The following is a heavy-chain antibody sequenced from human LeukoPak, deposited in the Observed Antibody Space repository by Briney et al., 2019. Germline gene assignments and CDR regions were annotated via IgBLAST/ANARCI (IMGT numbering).Heavy chain of an antibody. CDR3: ATTYYYDSSGYSHPSSDYGMDV. J-gene: IGHJ6*02. CDR1: GYTFTGYY. CDR2: INPNSGGT. Sequence: ASVKVSCKASGYTFTGYYMHWVRQAPGQGLEWMGWINPNSGGTNYAQKFQGRVTMTRDTSISTAYMELSRLRSDDTAVYYCATTYYYDSSGYSHPSSDYGMDVWGQGTTVTVSS. D-gene: IGHD3-22*01. V-gene: IGHV1-2*02.